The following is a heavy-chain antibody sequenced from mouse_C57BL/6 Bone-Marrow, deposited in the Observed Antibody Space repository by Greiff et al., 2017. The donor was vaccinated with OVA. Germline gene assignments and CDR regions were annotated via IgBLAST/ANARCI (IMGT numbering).Heavy chain of an antibody. Sequence: QVQLQQPGAELVMPGASVKLSCKASGYTFTSYWMHWVKQRPGQGLEWIGEIDPSDSYTNYNQKFKGKSTLTVDKSSNTAYMQLSSLTTEDSAVYYCAKEGTRGGSFDYGGQGTTLTVTS. J-gene: IGHJ2*01. D-gene: IGHD3-3*01. CDR1: GYTFTSYW. V-gene: IGHV1-69*01. CDR3: AKEGTRGGSFDY. CDR2: IDPSDSYT.